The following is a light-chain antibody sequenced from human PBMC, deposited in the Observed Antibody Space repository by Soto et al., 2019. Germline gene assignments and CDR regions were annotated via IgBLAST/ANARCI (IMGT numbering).Light chain of an antibody. V-gene: IGKV1-27*01. CDR3: KKNKSAPLS. CDR1: QAIGVY. J-gene: IGKJ4*01. CDR2: AAS. Sequence: DIQVTQSPSSLSASLGDRVTITCRANQAIGVYLAWFQQQPGKVPKLLVYAASALQSGVPSRFSGSGSGTNFTLPISTLHPKNIATNYCKKNKSAPLSFGGGTKGNIK.